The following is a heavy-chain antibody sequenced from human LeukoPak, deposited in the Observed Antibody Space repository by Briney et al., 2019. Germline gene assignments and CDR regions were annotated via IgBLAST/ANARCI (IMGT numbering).Heavy chain of an antibody. D-gene: IGHD5-24*01. V-gene: IGHV4-59*12. J-gene: IGHJ6*02. Sequence: SETLSLTCTVSRGSISSYYWSWIRQPPGKGLEWIGYILYSGSTKYNPSLKSRVTISVDTSKNQFSLKVRSVTAADTAVYYCARERWLQFGGPAPPDYYYGLDVWGQGTTVTVSS. CDR3: ARERWLQFGGPAPPDYYYGLDV. CDR2: ILYSGST. CDR1: RGSISSYY.